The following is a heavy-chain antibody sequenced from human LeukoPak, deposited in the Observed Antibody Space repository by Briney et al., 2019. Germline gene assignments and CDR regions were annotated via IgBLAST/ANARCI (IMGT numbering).Heavy chain of an antibody. Sequence: SETLSLTCAVYGGSFSGYYWSWIRQPPGKGLEWIGYIYYSGSTYYNPSLKSRVTISVDTSKNQFSLKLSSVTAADTAVYYCARQTLVPAVLLDYWGQGTLVTVSS. V-gene: IGHV4-30-4*08. CDR3: ARQTLVPAVLLDY. J-gene: IGHJ4*02. D-gene: IGHD2-2*01. CDR2: IYYSGST. CDR1: GGSFSGYY.